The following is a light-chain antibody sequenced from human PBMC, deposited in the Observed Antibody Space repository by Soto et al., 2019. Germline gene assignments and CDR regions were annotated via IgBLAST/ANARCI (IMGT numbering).Light chain of an antibody. V-gene: IGLV2-8*01. CDR2: EVN. CDR3: CSYTTTYTLV. Sequence: QSVLTQPPSASGSPGQSVTISCTGTSSDIGGYNSVSWYQQHPGKAPRLMIYEVNKRPSGVPDRFSGSKSGYTASLTVSGLQTEDEADYYCCSYTTTYTLVFGGGTQLTVL. J-gene: IGLJ3*02. CDR1: SSDIGGYNS.